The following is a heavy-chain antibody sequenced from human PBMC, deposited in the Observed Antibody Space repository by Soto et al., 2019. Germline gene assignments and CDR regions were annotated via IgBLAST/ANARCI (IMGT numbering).Heavy chain of an antibody. CDR3: ARDHLVLPAHDFFYGSDV. Sequence: GGSLRLSCEVSGFTFSMYSMSWVRQSPGKGLEWVAKIPQDGVDGHYADSVKGRFIISRDNGKNSLHLQLNNLRAEDTAVYYCARDHLVLPAHDFFYGSDVWGRGATVTVSS. J-gene: IGHJ6*02. V-gene: IGHV3-7*03. D-gene: IGHD6-13*01. CDR2: IPQDGVDG. CDR1: GFTFSMYS.